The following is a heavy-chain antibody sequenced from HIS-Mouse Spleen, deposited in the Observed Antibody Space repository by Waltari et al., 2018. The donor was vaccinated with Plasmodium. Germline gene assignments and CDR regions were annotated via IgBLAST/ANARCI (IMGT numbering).Heavy chain of an antibody. D-gene: IGHD2-15*01. V-gene: IGHV3-30-3*01. CDR3: ARDRRLAFDY. CDR2: ISYDGSNK. J-gene: IGHJ4*02. Sequence: PGKGLEWVAVISYDGSNKYYADSVKGRFTISRDNSKNTLYLQMNSLRAEDTAVYYCARDRRLAFDYWGQGTLVTVSS.